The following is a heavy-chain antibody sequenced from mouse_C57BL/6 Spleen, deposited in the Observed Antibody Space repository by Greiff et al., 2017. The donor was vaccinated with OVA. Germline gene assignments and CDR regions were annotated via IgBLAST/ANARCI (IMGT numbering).Heavy chain of an antibody. J-gene: IGHJ2*01. Sequence: VQLQQSGPELVKPGASVKISCKASGYAFSSSWMNWVKQRPGKGLEWIGRIYPGDGDTNYNGKFKGKATLTADKSSITAYMQLSILTSEDSAVYFCAHYLYYFDYWGQGTTLTVSS. CDR1: GYAFSSSW. CDR3: AHYLYYFDY. CDR2: IYPGDGDT. V-gene: IGHV1-82*01. D-gene: IGHD5-5*01.